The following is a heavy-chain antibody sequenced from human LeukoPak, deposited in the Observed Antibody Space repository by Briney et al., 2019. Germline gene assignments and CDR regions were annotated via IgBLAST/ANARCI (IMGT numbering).Heavy chain of an antibody. CDR1: GFTFSSYG. Sequence: GGSLRLSCAASGFTFSSYGMHWVRQAPGKGLEWVAVISYDGSNKYYADSVKGRFTISRDNSKNTLYLQMNSLRAEDTAVYYCARVVIGLYAFDIWGQGTMVTVSS. CDR3: ARVVIGLYAFDI. V-gene: IGHV3-30*03. J-gene: IGHJ3*02. CDR2: ISYDGSNK. D-gene: IGHD3-22*01.